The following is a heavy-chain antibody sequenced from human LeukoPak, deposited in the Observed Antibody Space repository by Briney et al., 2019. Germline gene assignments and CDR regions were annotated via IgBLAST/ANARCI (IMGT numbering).Heavy chain of an antibody. Sequence: SETLSLTCAVYGGSFSGYYWSWLRQPPGKGLEWIGEINHSGSTNYNPSLKSRVTISVDTSKNQFSLKLSSVTAADTAVYYCARGRDSSGWYADFDYWGQGTLVTVSS. CDR3: ARGRDSSGWYADFDY. J-gene: IGHJ4*02. CDR2: INHSGST. CDR1: GGSFSGYY. D-gene: IGHD6-19*01. V-gene: IGHV4-34*01.